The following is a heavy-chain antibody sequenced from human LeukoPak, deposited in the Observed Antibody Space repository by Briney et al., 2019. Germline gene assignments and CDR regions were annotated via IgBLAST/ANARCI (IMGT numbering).Heavy chain of an antibody. D-gene: IGHD6-6*01. J-gene: IGHJ4*02. CDR3: ASSSSSAYYFDY. CDR2: SYYSGST. V-gene: IGHV4-39*01. CDR1: GGSISSSYYY. Sequence: SETLSLTCTVSGGSISSSYYYWGWIRQPPGKGLEWIGSSYYSGSTYHNPSLKSRVTISVDTSKNQFSLKLSSVTAADTAVYYCASSSSSAYYFDYWGQGTLVTVSS.